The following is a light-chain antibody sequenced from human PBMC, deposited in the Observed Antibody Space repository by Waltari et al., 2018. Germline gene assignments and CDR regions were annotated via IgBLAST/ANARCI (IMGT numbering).Light chain of an antibody. CDR1: NSNIGAGYD. Sequence: QSVLTQPPSVSGAPGQRVTVSCTGTNSNIGAGYDVHWYQQFPGTAPKLLIYGSANRPSGVPDRFSGSKSGTSASRAITGLQTEDEADYYCQSYDISLSGFWVFGGGTKLTVL. CDR3: QSYDISLSGFWV. CDR2: GSA. J-gene: IGLJ3*02. V-gene: IGLV1-40*01.